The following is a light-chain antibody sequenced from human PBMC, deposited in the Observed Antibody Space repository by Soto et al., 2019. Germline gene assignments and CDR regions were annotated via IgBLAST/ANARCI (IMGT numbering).Light chain of an antibody. CDR2: DAS. Sequence: SHPFESGVDRVTTTRRASQSISRWLAWYQQKPGKAHKLLIYDASSLQGGVPSRFSGTGSGTEFTRLICRLQPYDFATYYCHPYNDHRPRLGEGTKVDIK. J-gene: IGKJ1*01. CDR3: HPYNDHRPR. CDR1: QSISRW. V-gene: IGKV1-5*01.